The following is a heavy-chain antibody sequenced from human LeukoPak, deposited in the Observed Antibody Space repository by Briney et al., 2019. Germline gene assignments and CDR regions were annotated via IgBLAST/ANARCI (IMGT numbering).Heavy chain of an antibody. J-gene: IGHJ4*02. Sequence: GGSLRLSCAASGFTFSSYGMHWVRQAPGKGLEWVAFIRYDGSNKYYADSVKGRFTISRDNSKNTLYLQMNSLRAEDTAVYYCAKDGLRLRYFDWVFDYWGQGALVTVSS. D-gene: IGHD3-9*01. CDR1: GFTFSSYG. V-gene: IGHV3-30*02. CDR2: IRYDGSNK. CDR3: AKDGLRLRYFDWVFDY.